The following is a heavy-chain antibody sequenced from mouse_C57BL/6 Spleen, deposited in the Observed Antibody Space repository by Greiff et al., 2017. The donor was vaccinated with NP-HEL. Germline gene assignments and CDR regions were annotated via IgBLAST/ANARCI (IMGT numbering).Heavy chain of an antibody. D-gene: IGHD1-1*01. CDR3: TRLRWRYFDV. CDR1: GYTFTDYE. V-gene: IGHV1-15*01. CDR2: IDPETGGT. J-gene: IGHJ1*03. Sequence: QVQLKESGAELVRPGASVTLSCKASGYTFTDYEMHWVKQTPVHGLEWIGAIDPETGGTAYNQKFKGKAILTADKSSSTAYMELRSLTSEDSAVYYCTRLRWRYFDVWGTGTTVTVSS.